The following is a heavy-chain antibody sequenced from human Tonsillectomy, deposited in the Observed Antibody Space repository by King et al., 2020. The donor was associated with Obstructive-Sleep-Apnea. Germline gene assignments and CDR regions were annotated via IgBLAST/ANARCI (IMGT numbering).Heavy chain of an antibody. J-gene: IGHJ5*02. CDR2: IYYSGST. Sequence: QLQESGPGLVKPSEILSLTCTVSGGSISSSNYYWGWIRQPPGKRLEWIGSIYYSGSTYYNPSLKSRVTISVDTSKNQFSLKLRSVTAADTAVYYCARDVPYCGGDCYTADWSDPWGQGTLVTVSS. CDR1: GGSISSSNYY. V-gene: IGHV4-39*07. CDR3: ARDVPYCGGDCYTADWSDP. D-gene: IGHD2-21*02.